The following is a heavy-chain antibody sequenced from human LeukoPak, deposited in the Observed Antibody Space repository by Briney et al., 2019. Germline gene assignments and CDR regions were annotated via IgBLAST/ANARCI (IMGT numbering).Heavy chain of an antibody. CDR3: ARGVAARQRANLLDY. CDR1: GFTFDDYA. Sequence: GGSLRLSCAASGFTFDDYAMHWVRQAPGKGLEWVSGTSWNSGSIGYADSVKGRFTISRDNAKNSLYLQMNSLRAEDTAVYYCARGVAARQRANLLDYWGQGTLVTVSS. D-gene: IGHD6-6*01. CDR2: TSWNSGSI. J-gene: IGHJ4*02. V-gene: IGHV3-9*01.